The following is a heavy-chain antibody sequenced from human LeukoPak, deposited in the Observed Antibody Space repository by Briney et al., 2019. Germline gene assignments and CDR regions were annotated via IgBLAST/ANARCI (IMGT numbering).Heavy chain of an antibody. CDR2: IAYNGSNT. CDR1: GFTFSRYA. V-gene: IGHV3-30*04. CDR3: ARILDSAWGELGY. D-gene: IGHD6-19*01. J-gene: IGHJ4*02. Sequence: GGSLRLSCAASGFTFSRYAGHWVRQAPGKGLEWVAVIAYNGSNTYYVDSVKGRFTISRDNSKNTVYLQMNSLRPDDTAVYYCARILDSAWGELGYWGQGTLVTVSS.